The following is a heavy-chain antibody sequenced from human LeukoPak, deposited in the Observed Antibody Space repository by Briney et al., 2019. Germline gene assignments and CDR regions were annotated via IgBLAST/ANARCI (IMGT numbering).Heavy chain of an antibody. D-gene: IGHD3-16*02. CDR3: AREHEKRLGELSLSFGPEYYFDY. CDR2: INPNSGGT. V-gene: IGHV1-2*02. Sequence: GASVKVSCKASGYTFTGYYMHWVRQAPGQGLEWMGWINPNSGGTNYAQKFQGRVTMTRDTSISTAYMGLSRLRSDDTAVYYWAREHEKRLGELSLSFGPEYYFDYWGQGTLVTVSS. CDR1: GYTFTGYY. J-gene: IGHJ4*02.